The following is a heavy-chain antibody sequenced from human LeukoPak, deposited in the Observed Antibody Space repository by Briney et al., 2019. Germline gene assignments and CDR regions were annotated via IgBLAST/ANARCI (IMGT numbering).Heavy chain of an antibody. V-gene: IGHV4-34*01. Sequence: SETLSLTCAVYGGSFSGYYWSWIRQPPGKGLEWIGEINHSGSTNYNPSLKSRVTISVDTSKNQFSLKLSSVTAADTAVYYCARARLRSIGYWGQGTLVTVSS. CDR3: ARARLRSIGY. J-gene: IGHJ4*02. D-gene: IGHD4-17*01. CDR2: INHSGST. CDR1: GGSFSGYY.